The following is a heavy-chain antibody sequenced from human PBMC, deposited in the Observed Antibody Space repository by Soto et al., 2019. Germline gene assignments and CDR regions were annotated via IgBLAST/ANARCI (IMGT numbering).Heavy chain of an antibody. V-gene: IGHV3-33*01. CDR2: IWYDGSNK. CDR3: AREYRLVDIVGYYYGMDV. Sequence: GESLRPSCAESGLAFSSFGMHWVRQAPDNGLEWVAVIWYDGSNKYYADSVKSRFTSSRDNSKNTLYLRMNSPRAEDTAVYYGAREYRLVDIVGYYYGMDVWGQGATVSVT. CDR1: GLAFSSFG. D-gene: IGHD5-12*01. J-gene: IGHJ6*02.